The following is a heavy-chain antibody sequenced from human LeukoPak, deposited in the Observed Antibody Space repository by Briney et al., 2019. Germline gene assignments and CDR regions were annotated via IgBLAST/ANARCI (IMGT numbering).Heavy chain of an antibody. Sequence: PGRSLRLSCAASGFTFSSYGMHWVRQAPGKGLEWVAIISYDESNKYYADSVKGRFTISRDSSKNTLYLQMNSLRAEDTAVYYCARDAYGDYYFDYWGQGTLVTVSS. CDR1: GFTFSSYG. J-gene: IGHJ4*02. D-gene: IGHD4-17*01. CDR3: ARDAYGDYYFDY. V-gene: IGHV3-30*03. CDR2: ISYDESNK.